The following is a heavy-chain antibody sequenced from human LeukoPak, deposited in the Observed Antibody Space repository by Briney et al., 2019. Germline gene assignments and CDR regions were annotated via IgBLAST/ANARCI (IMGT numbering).Heavy chain of an antibody. CDR1: GGTFSSYA. CDR2: IIPTFGTA. J-gene: IGHJ4*02. Sequence: SVKVSCKASGGTFSSYAISWVRQAPGQGLEWMGGIIPTFGTANYAQKFQGRVTITADESTSTAYMELSSLRSEDTAVYYCAREGSRQLGRGYYFDYWGQGTLVTVSS. D-gene: IGHD6-6*01. V-gene: IGHV1-69*01. CDR3: AREGSRQLGRGYYFDY.